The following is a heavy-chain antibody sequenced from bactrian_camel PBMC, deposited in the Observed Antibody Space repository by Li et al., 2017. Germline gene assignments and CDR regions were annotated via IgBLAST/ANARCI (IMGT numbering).Heavy chain of an antibody. CDR1: EPAFSRRC. V-gene: IGHV3-3*01. Sequence: VQAGGSLRLSCASSEPAFSRRCMGWFRQAPGKEREGVAMINTQIGTTYYSDLVKGRFTIAQDNAKNTVYLQMNNLRPEDTAMYYCAAEDYCGGSWDLEVNYLYWGQGTQVTVS. D-gene: IGHD6*01. CDR2: INTQIGTT. CDR3: AAEDYCGGSWDLEVNYLY. J-gene: IGHJ4*01.